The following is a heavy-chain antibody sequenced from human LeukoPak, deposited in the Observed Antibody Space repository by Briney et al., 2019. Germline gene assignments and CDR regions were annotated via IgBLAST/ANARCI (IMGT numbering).Heavy chain of an antibody. V-gene: IGHV3-23*01. D-gene: IGHD3-22*01. J-gene: IGHJ4*02. Sequence: GGSLRLSCAASGFTFSSYGMSWVRQAPGKGLEWVSAISGSGGSTYYADSVKGRFTISRDNSKNTLYLQMNSLRAEDTAVYYCARDGSLGYYDSSGCDYWGQGTLVTVSS. CDR3: ARDGSLGYYDSSGCDY. CDR1: GFTFSSYG. CDR2: ISGSGGST.